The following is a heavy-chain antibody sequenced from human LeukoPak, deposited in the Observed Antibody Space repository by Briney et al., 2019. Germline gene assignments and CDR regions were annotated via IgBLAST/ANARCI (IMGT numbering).Heavy chain of an antibody. D-gene: IGHD5-18*01. CDR3: ARDLKGLQLWDAFDI. CDR1: GYTFTSYG. Sequence: ASVKVSCKASGYTFTSYGISWVRQAPGQGLEWMGWISAYNGNTNYAQKLQGRVTMTTDTSTSTAYMELRSLRSDDTAVYYCARDLKGLQLWDAFDIWGQGTMVTVSS. J-gene: IGHJ3*02. V-gene: IGHV1-18*01. CDR2: ISAYNGNT.